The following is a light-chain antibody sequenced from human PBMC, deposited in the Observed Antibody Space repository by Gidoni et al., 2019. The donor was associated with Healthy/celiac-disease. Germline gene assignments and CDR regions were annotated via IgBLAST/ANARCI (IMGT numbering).Light chain of an antibody. V-gene: IGKV3-20*01. CDR3: EQYGSAPTT. J-gene: IGKJ1*01. CDR2: GAS. CDR1: QSVSSSY. Sequence: EIVLTQSPGTLSVSPGERATLSCRASQSVSSSYLDWYQQKPGQAPRLLIYGASSRATGIPDRLSGSGCGTEFTHNIRRLEPEDLAVYYCEQYGSAPTTFGQGTKVEIK.